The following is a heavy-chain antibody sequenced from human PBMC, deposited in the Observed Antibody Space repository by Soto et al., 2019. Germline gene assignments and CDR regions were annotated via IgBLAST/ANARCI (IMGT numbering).Heavy chain of an antibody. CDR2: IIPIFGTA. V-gene: IGHV1-69*06. CDR3: ASGAYYDSSGYYSPPYFYYYGMDV. D-gene: IGHD3-22*01. Sequence: SVKVSCKASGGTFSSYAISWVRQAPGQGLEWMGGIIPIFGTANYAQKFQGRVTITADKSTSTAYMELSSLRSEDTAVYYCASGAYYDSSGYYSPPYFYYYGMDVWGQGTSVTVSS. CDR1: GGTFSSYA. J-gene: IGHJ6*02.